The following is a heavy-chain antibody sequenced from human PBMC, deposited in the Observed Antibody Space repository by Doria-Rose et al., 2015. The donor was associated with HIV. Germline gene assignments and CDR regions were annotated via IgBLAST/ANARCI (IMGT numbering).Heavy chain of an antibody. CDR1: GFTFSSHR. D-gene: IGHD3-10*01. J-gene: IGHJ4*02. CDR2: ISSTSAYI. V-gene: IGHV3-21*01. CDR3: ATGVTLDY. Sequence: ESGGGLVRPGGSLRLSCATSGFTFSSHRINWVRQAPGKGLEWVSSISSTSAYINYADSVRSRFTISRDNARNSLYLQMDSLRAEDTAIYYCATGVTLDYWGQGTLVTVSS.